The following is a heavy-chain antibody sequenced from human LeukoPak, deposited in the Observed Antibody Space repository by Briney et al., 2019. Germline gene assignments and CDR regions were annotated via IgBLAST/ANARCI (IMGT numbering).Heavy chain of an antibody. CDR2: INHSGST. CDR1: GFTFDDYA. Sequence: GSLRLSCAASGFTFDDYAMHWVRQAPGKGLEWIGEINHSGSTNYNPSLKSRVTISVDTSKNQFSLKPSSVTAADTAVYYCARDLRPYDAFDIWGQGTMVTVSS. CDR3: ARDLRPYDAFDI. V-gene: IGHV4-34*01. J-gene: IGHJ3*02.